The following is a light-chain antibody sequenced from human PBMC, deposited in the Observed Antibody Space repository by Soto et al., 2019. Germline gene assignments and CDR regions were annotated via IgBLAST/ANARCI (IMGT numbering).Light chain of an antibody. CDR1: QSVSTY. V-gene: IGKV3-11*01. J-gene: IGKJ3*01. CDR2: GAS. Sequence: EIVLTQSPATLSLSPGERATLSCRASQSVSTYLAWYQQKPGQAPRLLIYGASNRATGIPARFSGSGSETDVTLTIIRLEPEDFAVYYCQERSDWPPIVTFGPGTKVDIK. CDR3: QERSDWPPIVT.